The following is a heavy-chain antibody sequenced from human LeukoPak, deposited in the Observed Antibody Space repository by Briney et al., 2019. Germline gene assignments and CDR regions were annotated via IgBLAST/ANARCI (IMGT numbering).Heavy chain of an antibody. CDR3: ARDPGGSSVVVTDAFDI. Sequence: GGSLRLACAASGFTFSSYAMSWVRQAPGKGLVWVSRINRDGSSTSYADSVKGRGTISRDNAKNTLYLQMNSLRAEDTAVYYCARDPGGSSVVVTDAFDIWGQGTMVTVSS. V-gene: IGHV3-74*01. D-gene: IGHD2-21*02. CDR2: INRDGSST. CDR1: GFTFSSYA. J-gene: IGHJ3*02.